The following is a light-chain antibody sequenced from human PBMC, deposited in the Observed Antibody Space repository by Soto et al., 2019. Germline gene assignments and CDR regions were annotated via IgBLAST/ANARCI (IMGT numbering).Light chain of an antibody. J-gene: IGKJ5*01. CDR2: KVS. Sequence: DVVMTQSPLSLPVTLGQPASISCRSNQSLVHSDGIAYFSWFQQRPGRSPRRLIYKVSNRDSGVPARISGSRSGTAFALKIIRVEAADVWVSYCMQGTHWPITFGQGTRLEIK. V-gene: IGKV2-30*02. CDR1: QSLVHSDGIAY. CDR3: MQGTHWPIT.